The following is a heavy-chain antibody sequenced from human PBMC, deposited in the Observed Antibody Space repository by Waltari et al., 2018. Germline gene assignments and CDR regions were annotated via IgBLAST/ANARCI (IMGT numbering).Heavy chain of an antibody. V-gene: IGHV3-23*01. CDR3: AKGSRGYTNYFFDS. CDR1: GFSFMGFA. CDR2: ISGSGATP. D-gene: IGHD3-16*02. Sequence: EVQLLESAGGLVQTGEALRPSGAASGFSFMGFAMTWVRQAPGEGLECVASISGSGATPFYADSVKGRFTIVRDNSRDTVYLQMNSPRVDDSAVYYCAKGSRGYTNYFFDSWGKGTLVSVSS. J-gene: IGHJ4*02.